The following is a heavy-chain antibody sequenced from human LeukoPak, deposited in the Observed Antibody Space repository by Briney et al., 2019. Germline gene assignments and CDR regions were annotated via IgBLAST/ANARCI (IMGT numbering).Heavy chain of an antibody. Sequence: SETLSLTCTVSGGSISSGSYYWSWIRQPAGKGLEWIGRIYTSGSTNYNPSLKSRVTISVDTSKNQFSLNLSSVTAADTAVYYCARARGYSYGYPDYWGQGTLVTVSS. D-gene: IGHD5-18*01. CDR3: ARARGYSYGYPDY. CDR1: GGSISSGSYY. J-gene: IGHJ4*02. CDR2: IYTSGST. V-gene: IGHV4-61*02.